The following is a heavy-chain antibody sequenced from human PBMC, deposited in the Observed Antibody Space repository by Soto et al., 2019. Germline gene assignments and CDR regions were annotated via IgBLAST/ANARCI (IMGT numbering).Heavy chain of an antibody. D-gene: IGHD2-2*01. CDR1: GFTFSSYG. Sequence: GGSLRLSCAASGFTFSSYGMHWVRQAPGKGLEWVAVIWYDGSNKYYADSVKGRFTISRDNSKNTLYLQMNSLRAEDTAVYYCARDPKGYCSSTSCYPPDWYFDLWGRGTLVTVSS. CDR3: ARDPKGYCSSTSCYPPDWYFDL. J-gene: IGHJ2*01. V-gene: IGHV3-33*01. CDR2: IWYDGSNK.